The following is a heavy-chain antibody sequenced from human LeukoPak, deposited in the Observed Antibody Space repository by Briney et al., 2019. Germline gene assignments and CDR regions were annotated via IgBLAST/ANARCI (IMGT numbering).Heavy chain of an antibody. J-gene: IGHJ4*02. CDR2: IRESGGGT. CDR3: TRRGIVIRGVLIMGFHTAANYFDY. CDR1: GITVSKYD. V-gene: IGHV3-23*01. D-gene: IGHD3-10*01. Sequence: GGSLRLSCVVSGITVSKYDMSWVRQAPGKGLEWVSGIRESGGGTNYADSVKGRFTISRDNSKNTVYLQMNSLRAEDTAVYFCTRRGIVIRGVLIMGFHTAANYFDYWGQGILVTVSS.